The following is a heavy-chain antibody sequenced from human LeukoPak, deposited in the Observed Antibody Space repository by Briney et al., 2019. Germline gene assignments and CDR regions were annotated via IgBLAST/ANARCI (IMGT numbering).Heavy chain of an antibody. CDR2: ISGSGGST. V-gene: IGHV3-23*01. Sequence: GGSLRLSFAASGFTFSSYAMSWFRQPPGKGLKGSQAISGSGGSTYYADSVKGRFTISRDNSKNTLYLQMNSLRAEDTAVYYCAKDFAAAALNWFDPWGQGTLVTVSS. J-gene: IGHJ5*02. D-gene: IGHD6-13*01. CDR3: AKDFAAAALNWFDP. CDR1: GFTFSSYA.